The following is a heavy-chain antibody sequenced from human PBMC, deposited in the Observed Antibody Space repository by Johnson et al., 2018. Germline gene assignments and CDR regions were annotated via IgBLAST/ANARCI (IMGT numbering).Heavy chain of an antibody. CDR2: IIPLVDIA. Sequence: QVQLVQSGAEVKKPGSSVKVSCKASGGTFSSYSIYWLRQAPGQGLEWMGRIIPLVDIANYAQKFQGRVTITADKSTTTAYMALGSLRSDDTAGYYCARRVQEEVGVIPDAMTMDVGGKGTTVTVSS. V-gene: IGHV1-69*02. CDR1: GGTFSSYS. CDR3: ARRVQEEVGVIPDAMTMDV. J-gene: IGHJ6*03. D-gene: IGHD2-2*01.